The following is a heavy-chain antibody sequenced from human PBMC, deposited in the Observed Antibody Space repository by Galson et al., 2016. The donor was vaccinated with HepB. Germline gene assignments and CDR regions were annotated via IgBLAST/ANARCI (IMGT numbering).Heavy chain of an antibody. J-gene: IGHJ6*02. CDR2: ISAYNGNT. CDR3: ARGVSLSMVRGVMNFYYYGMDV. D-gene: IGHD3-10*01. CDR1: GYTFSTYG. V-gene: IGHV1-18*01. Sequence: SVKVSCKASGYTFSTYGISWVRQAPGQGLERMGWISAYNGNTNYAQKLQGRVTMTTDTSTSTAYMELRSLNSDDTAVYYCARGVSLSMVRGVMNFYYYGMDVWGRGTTVTVSS.